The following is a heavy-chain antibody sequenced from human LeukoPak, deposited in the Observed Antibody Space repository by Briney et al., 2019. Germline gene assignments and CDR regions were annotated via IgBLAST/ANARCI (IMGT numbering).Heavy chain of an antibody. CDR1: GFPFSNAW. V-gene: IGHV3-15*01. D-gene: IGHD3-10*01. CDR2: IKSKTDGATT. Sequence: GGSLRLSCAASGFPFSNAWMSWVRQAPGKRLEWVGRIKSKTDGATTEYAAPVKGRFTISRDDSKNTLYLQMNSLKTEDTAVYYCTTGLYDYDSGSYSFPWGQGTQVTVSS. CDR3: TTGLYDYDSGSYSFP. J-gene: IGHJ5*02.